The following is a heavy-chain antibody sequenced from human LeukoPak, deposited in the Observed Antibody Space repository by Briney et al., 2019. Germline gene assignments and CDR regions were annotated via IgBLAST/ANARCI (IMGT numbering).Heavy chain of an antibody. V-gene: IGHV3-21*01. D-gene: IGHD3-10*01. J-gene: IGHJ3*02. CDR1: GFTFSSYA. CDR2: IDTSGTYI. CDR3: ARGRSITLLRGVAMSDGFDI. Sequence: TGGSLRLSCAASGFTFSSYAMSWVRQAPGKGLEWVSFIDTSGTYIYYGESMKGRFTISRDNAKNSLYLQMNGLRAEDTAVYYCARGRSITLLRGVAMSDGFDIWGQGTMVAVSS.